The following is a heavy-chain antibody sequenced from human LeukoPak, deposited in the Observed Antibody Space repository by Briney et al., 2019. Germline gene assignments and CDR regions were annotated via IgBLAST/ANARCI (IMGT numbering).Heavy chain of an antibody. D-gene: IGHD6-19*01. CDR3: ARAAEYSSGWYLFDF. V-gene: IGHV4-4*07. CDR1: GGSISNYY. J-gene: IGHJ4*02. CDR2: IYTSGGT. Sequence: ASETLSLTCTVSGGSISNYYWTWIRQPAGKGLEWIGRIYTSGGTNYNPSLKSRVTMSVDTSTNQLSLKLSSVTAADTAMYYCARAAEYSSGWYLFDFWGQGILVTVSA.